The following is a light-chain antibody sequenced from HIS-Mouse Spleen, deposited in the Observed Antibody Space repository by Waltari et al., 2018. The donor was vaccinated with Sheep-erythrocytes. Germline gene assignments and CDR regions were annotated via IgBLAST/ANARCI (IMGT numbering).Light chain of an antibody. J-gene: IGKJ4*01. CDR1: QSISSW. CDR3: QQYNSYSPLT. V-gene: IGKV1-5*03. CDR2: KAS. Sequence: DIQMTQSPSTLSASVGDRITSTCRASQSISSWLAWDQQKPGKAPKLLIYKASSLESGVPSRFSGSGSGTEFTLTISSLQPDDFATYYCQQYNSYSPLTFGGGTKVEIK.